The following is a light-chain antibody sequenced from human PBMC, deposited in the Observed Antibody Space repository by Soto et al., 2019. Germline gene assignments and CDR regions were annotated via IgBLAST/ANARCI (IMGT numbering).Light chain of an antibody. J-gene: IGLJ2*01. Sequence: QPVLTQSPSASASLGASVKLTCTLSSGHSSYAIAWHQQQPEKGPRYLMKLDSDGSHTKGDAIPDRFSGSSSGAERYLTISCLQSEDEADYYCQTWCTGIHVVFGGGTKLTVL. CDR2: LDSDGSH. CDR3: QTWCTGIHVV. V-gene: IGLV4-69*01. CDR1: SGHSSYA.